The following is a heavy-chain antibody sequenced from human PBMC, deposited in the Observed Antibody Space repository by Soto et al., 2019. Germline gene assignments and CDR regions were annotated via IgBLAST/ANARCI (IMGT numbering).Heavy chain of an antibody. CDR2: IGSRSDI. CDR3: AREYTAWPLAYGLDV. D-gene: IGHD2-2*02. J-gene: IGHJ6*02. CDR1: GFTFSNYS. Sequence: GGSLRLSCVGSGFTFSNYSINRVRQAPGKGLEWVSSIGSRSDIYYADSVKGRFTISRDNAENSVSLQMNSLRAEDTAVYYCAREYTAWPLAYGLDVWGQGTTVTVSS. V-gene: IGHV3-21*01.